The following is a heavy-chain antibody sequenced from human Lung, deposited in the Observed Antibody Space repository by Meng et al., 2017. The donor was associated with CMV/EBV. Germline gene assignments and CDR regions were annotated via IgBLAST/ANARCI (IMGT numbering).Heavy chain of an antibody. Sequence: GSLRLXXTVSGGSISSSSYYWGWIRQPPGKGLEWIGSIYYSGSTYYNPSLKSRVTISVDTSKNRFSLKLSSVTAADTAVYYCARTSSSGLTPFDPWGQGTXVTVSS. J-gene: IGHJ5*02. CDR3: ARTSSSGLTPFDP. CDR1: GGSISSSSYY. V-gene: IGHV4-39*01. CDR2: IYYSGST. D-gene: IGHD6-19*01.